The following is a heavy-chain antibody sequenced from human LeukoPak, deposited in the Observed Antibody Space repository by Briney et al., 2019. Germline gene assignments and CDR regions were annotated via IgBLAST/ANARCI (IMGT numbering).Heavy chain of an antibody. J-gene: IGHJ3*02. CDR3: AKMGGHDAFDI. Sequence: GGSLRLSCAASGFTFSSYAMSWVRQAPGKGLEWVSVIYSGGSTYYADSVKGRFTISRDNSKNTLYLQMNSLRAEDTAVYYCAKMGGHDAFDIWGQGTMVTVSS. V-gene: IGHV3-23*03. CDR1: GFTFSSYA. D-gene: IGHD2-15*01. CDR2: IYSGGST.